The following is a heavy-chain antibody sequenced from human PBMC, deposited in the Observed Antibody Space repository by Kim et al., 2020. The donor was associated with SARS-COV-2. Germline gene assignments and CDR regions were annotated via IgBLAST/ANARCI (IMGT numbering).Heavy chain of an antibody. J-gene: IGHJ4*02. D-gene: IGHD6-13*01. CDR2: IYYSGSA. CDR1: SGSISSHIYY. V-gene: IGHV4-39*01. Sequence: SETLSLTCTVSSGSISSHIYYWAWIRQPPGKGLEWIGNIYYSGSAYHNPSLKSRVTISVDTSKNQFSLRLSSVTAADTAVYYCARQRGGSSWVDSWGQGTLVTVSS. CDR3: ARQRGGSSWVDS.